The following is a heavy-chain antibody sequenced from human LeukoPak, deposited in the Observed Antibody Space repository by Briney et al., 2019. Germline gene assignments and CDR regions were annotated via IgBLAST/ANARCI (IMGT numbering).Heavy chain of an antibody. CDR3: ARAKGGSQVITIFGVVPPNWFDP. J-gene: IGHJ5*02. CDR1: GYTFTSYY. Sequence: ASVKVSCKASGYTFTSYYMHWVRQAPGQGLEWMGIINPSGGSTSYAQKFQGRVTMTRDTSTSTVYMELSSLRSEDTAVYYCARAKGGSQVITIFGVVPPNWFDPWGQGTLVTVSS. CDR2: INPSGGST. V-gene: IGHV1-46*01. D-gene: IGHD3-3*01.